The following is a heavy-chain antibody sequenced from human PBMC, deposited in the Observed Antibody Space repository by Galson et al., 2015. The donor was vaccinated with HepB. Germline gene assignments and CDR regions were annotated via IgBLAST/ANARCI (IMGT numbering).Heavy chain of an antibody. D-gene: IGHD3-22*01. CDR3: ATGIPRVTVIVLDLEFDY. V-gene: IGHV1-24*01. CDR2: FDPEDGEI. J-gene: IGHJ4*02. CDR1: GYTLAELS. Sequence: SVKVSCKVSGYTLAELSMHWVRQAPGKGLEWMGGFDPEDGEIVYAQTFQGRVTMTEDTSTDTAYMELSSLRSEDTAVYYCATGIPRVTVIVLDLEFDYWGQGTVVTVSS.